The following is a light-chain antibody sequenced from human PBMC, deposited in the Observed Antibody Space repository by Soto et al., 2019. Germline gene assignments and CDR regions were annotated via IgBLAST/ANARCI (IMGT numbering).Light chain of an antibody. CDR2: GAS. V-gene: IGKV3-20*01. CDR1: QSVSSSY. J-gene: IGKJ1*01. Sequence: EIGLTQSPGTLSLSPGERATLSCRASQSVSSSYLAWYQQKPGQAPRLLLYGASSRATGIPDRFSGGGSGTDFTLTISRLEPEDFAVYYCQQYCSSAWTFGQGTQVEIK. CDR3: QQYCSSAWT.